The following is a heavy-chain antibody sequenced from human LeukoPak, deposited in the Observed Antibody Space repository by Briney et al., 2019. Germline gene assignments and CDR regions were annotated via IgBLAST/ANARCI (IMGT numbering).Heavy chain of an antibody. D-gene: IGHD1-7*01. V-gene: IGHV4-59*01. J-gene: IGHJ1*01. Sequence: SETLSLTCTVSGGSISSYYWSWIRQPPGKGLEWIGYIYYSGSTNYNPSLKSRVTISVDTSKNQFSLKLSSVTAADTAVYYCARANWNYGRAVYFQHWGQGTLVTVSS. CDR2: IYYSGST. CDR1: GGSISSYY. CDR3: ARANWNYGRAVYFQH.